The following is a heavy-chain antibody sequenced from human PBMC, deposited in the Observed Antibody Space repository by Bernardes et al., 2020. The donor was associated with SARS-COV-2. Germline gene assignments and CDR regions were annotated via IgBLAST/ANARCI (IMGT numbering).Heavy chain of an antibody. V-gene: IGHV3-9*01. J-gene: IGHJ4*02. CDR2: ISWNSGSI. Sequence: GGSLRLSCAASGFTFNDYAMHWVRQAPGKGLEWVSGISWNSGSIGYADSVKGRFTISRDNAKNSLYLQMNSLRAEDTALYYCAKGDSPNYDYVWGTTFCDYWGQGTLVTVSS. D-gene: IGHD3-16*01. CDR1: GFTFNDYA. CDR3: AKGDSPNYDYVWGTTFCDY.